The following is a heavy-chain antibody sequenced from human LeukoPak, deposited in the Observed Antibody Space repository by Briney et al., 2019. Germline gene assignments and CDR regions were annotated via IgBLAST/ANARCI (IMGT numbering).Heavy chain of an antibody. Sequence: ASVKVSRKASGYTFTSYYMHWVRQVPGQGLEWMGIINPSGGSTSYAQKFQGRVTMTRDTSTSTVYMELSSLRSEDTAVYYCARAPFHYDFWSGYLSWFDPWGQGTLVTVSS. CDR1: GYTFTSYY. J-gene: IGHJ5*02. CDR2: INPSGGST. V-gene: IGHV1-46*01. D-gene: IGHD3-3*01. CDR3: ARAPFHYDFWSGYLSWFDP.